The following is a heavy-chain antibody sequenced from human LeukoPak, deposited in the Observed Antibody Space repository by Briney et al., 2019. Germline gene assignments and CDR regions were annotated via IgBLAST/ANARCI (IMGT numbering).Heavy chain of an antibody. Sequence: PGQSLKISCKGSGDSFTSFWIGWVRQMPGKGLEWMGIIYAGDSNIRYRPSFQGQVTISVDQSFSTAYLQWNSLKASDTAMYYCARHKDTYSGDYQEIWGQGTMVTVSS. D-gene: IGHD1-26*01. CDR1: GDSFTSFW. J-gene: IGHJ3*02. CDR3: ARHKDTYSGDYQEI. CDR2: IYAGDSNI. V-gene: IGHV5-51*01.